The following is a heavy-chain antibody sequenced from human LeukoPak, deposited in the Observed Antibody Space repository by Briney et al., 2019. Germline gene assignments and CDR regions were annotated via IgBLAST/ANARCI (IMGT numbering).Heavy chain of an antibody. Sequence: GGSLRLSCAASGFSFGSNWMNWVRQSPGKGLEWVANIRQDGTEKNYVDSVKGRFIISRDNAKNPLYLQMNSLRAEDTAVYYCAAGTGYLIEKWGQGTLVTVSS. CDR3: AAGTGYLIEK. J-gene: IGHJ4*02. CDR2: IRQDGTEK. V-gene: IGHV3-7*01. CDR1: GFSFGSNW. D-gene: IGHD2-15*01.